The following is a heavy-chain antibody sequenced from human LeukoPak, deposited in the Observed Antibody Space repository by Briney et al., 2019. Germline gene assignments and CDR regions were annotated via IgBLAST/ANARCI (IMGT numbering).Heavy chain of an antibody. Sequence: SGAPSPPFAVYGGAFRWFYWRWVRPPPGEGGGWIGEINHSGSTNYNPSLKSRVTISVDTSKNQFSLKLSSVTAADTAVYYCATEGSMVRGVIITVYWGQGTLVTVSS. D-gene: IGHD3-10*01. V-gene: IGHV4-34*01. CDR3: ATEGSMVRGVIITVY. CDR2: INHSGST. J-gene: IGHJ4*02. CDR1: GGAFRWFY.